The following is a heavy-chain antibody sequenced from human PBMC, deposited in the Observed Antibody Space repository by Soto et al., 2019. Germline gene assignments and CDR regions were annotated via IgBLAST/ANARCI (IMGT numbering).Heavy chain of an antibody. CDR2: ISGSGGST. J-gene: IGHJ3*02. CDR3: AKIRLYYDFWSGPNQDAFDI. V-gene: IGHV3-23*01. D-gene: IGHD3-3*01. CDR1: GFTFSSYT. Sequence: GGSLRLSCAASGFTFSSYTMSWVRQAPGKGLEWVSAISGSGGSTYYADSVKGRFTISRDNSKNTLYLQMNSLRAEETAVYYCAKIRLYYDFWSGPNQDAFDIWGQGTMVTVSS.